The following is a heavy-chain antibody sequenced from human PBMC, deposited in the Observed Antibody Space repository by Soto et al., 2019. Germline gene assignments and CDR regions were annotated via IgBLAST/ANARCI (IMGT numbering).Heavy chain of an antibody. D-gene: IGHD5-12*01. CDR3: ARSDSGYDYDHFDY. CDR2: INHSGST. CDR1: GGSFSGYY. V-gene: IGHV4-34*01. Sequence: PSETLSLTCAVYGGSFSGYYSSWIRQPPGKGLEWIGEINHSGSTNYNPSLKSRVTISVDTSKNQFSLKLSSVTAADTAVYYCARSDSGYDYDHFDYWGQGTLVTVSS. J-gene: IGHJ4*02.